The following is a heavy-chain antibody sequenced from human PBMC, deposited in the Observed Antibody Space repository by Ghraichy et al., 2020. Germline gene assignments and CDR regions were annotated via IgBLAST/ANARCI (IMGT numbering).Heavy chain of an antibody. V-gene: IGHV3-23*01. CDR2: ISGSGSST. J-gene: IGHJ3*02. Sequence: LTCAASGFTFSSFPMSWVRQSPGKGLEWVSGISGSGSSTYYADSVKGRFTISRDNSKHRLYLEMDSLRVDDTAEYFCAKDPPRGSSDAFDIWGQGTKVTVSS. CDR1: GFTFSSFP. D-gene: IGHD3-10*01. CDR3: AKDPPRGSSDAFDI.